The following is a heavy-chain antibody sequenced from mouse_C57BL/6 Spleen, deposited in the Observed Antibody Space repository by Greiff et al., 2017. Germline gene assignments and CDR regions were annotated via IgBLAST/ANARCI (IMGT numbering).Heavy chain of an antibody. CDR3: ARSINYGSSYPWYFDV. J-gene: IGHJ1*03. CDR1: GYTFTSYW. D-gene: IGHD1-1*01. CDR2: IDPSDSYT. Sequence: QVQLQQPGAELVRPGTSVKLSCKASGYTFTSYWMHWVKQRPGQGLEWIGVIDPSDSYTNYNQKFKGKATLTVDTSSSTAYMQLSSLTSEDSAVYYCARSINYGSSYPWYFDVWGTGTTVTVSS. V-gene: IGHV1-59*01.